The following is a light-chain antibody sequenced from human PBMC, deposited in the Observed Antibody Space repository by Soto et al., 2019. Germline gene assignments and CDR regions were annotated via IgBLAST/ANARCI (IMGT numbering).Light chain of an antibody. V-gene: IGKV3-15*01. CDR2: GAS. J-gene: IGKJ2*01. Sequence: EIVMTQSPATLSVSPGERATFSCRASQSVNSNLAWYQQKPGQAPRILIYGASTRATGIPARFSGSGSGTEFTLTISILQSEELAVYYCQQYKNWRTFGQGTNLEIK. CDR3: QQYKNWRT. CDR1: QSVNSN.